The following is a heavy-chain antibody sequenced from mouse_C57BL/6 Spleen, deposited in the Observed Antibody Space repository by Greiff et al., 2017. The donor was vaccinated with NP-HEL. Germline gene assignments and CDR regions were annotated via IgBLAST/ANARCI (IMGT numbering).Heavy chain of an antibody. CDR1: GYTFTSYW. Sequence: QVQLQQSGAELVKPGASVKMSCKASGYTFTSYWITWVKQRPGQGLEWIGDIYPGSGSTNYNEKCKRKATLTVDTSSSTAYMQLSSLTSEDSAVYYCAGCRTGYFDVWGTGTTVTVCS. CDR2: IYPGSGST. V-gene: IGHV1-55*01. J-gene: IGHJ1*03. CDR3: AGCRTGYFDV.